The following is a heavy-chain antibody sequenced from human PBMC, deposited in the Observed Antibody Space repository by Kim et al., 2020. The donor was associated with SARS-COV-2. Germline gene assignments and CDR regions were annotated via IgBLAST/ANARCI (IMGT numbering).Heavy chain of an antibody. D-gene: IGHD3-10*02. CDR1: GFTFSNYG. J-gene: IGHJ4*02. CDR3: AKMSGGAGTSFAY. Sequence: LSLTCAASGFTFSNYGMSWVRQAPEKGLEWVSGISGSGNTTYYADSVKGRFTVSRDNSKDTLYLQMNSLRAEDTALYYCAKMSGGAGTSFAYWGQGA. CDR2: ISGSGNTT. V-gene: IGHV3-23*01.